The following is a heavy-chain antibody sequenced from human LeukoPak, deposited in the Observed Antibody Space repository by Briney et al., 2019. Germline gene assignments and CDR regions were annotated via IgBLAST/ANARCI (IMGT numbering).Heavy chain of an antibody. J-gene: IGHJ3*02. CDR1: GYTFTSYG. CDR3: ARAVPTSWGVVITTQGAFDI. CDR2: ISAYNGNT. D-gene: IGHD3-22*01. Sequence: SVKVSCKASGYTFTSYGISWVRQAPGQGLEWMGWISAYNGNTNYAQKLQGRVTMTTDTSTSTAYMELRSLRSDDTAVYYCARAVPTSWGVVITTQGAFDIWGQGTMVTVSS. V-gene: IGHV1-18*01.